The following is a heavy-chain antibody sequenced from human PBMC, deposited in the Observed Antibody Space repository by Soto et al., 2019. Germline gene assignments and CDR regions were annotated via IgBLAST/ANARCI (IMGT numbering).Heavy chain of an antibody. CDR2: ISASGRDI. V-gene: IGHV3-23*01. Sequence: PGGSLRLSCGASGLTFSNFAMSWVRQAPGRGLEWVSGISASGRDIHYADSVKDRFTVSRDNSKNTLYLQMNSLRAEDTAIYYCAKGKTSGWYYFDYWGQGALVTVPS. J-gene: IGHJ4*02. CDR3: AKGKTSGWYYFDY. CDR1: GLTFSNFA. D-gene: IGHD6-19*01.